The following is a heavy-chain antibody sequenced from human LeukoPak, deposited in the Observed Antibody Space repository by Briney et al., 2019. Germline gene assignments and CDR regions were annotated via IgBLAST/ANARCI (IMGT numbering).Heavy chain of an antibody. V-gene: IGHV3-48*01. D-gene: IGHD3-3*01. CDR3: ARTYDFGRGPPGDAFDN. CDR1: GFTFTIFG. CDR2: IDARSGIT. J-gene: IGHJ3*02. Sequence: GGSLRLSCAASGFTFTIFGLNWARQAPGKGPEWVSYIDARSGITYYADSVQGRFTLSRDNARESVFLQMDSLRVDDTAVYYCARTYDFGRGPPGDAFDNWGPGTWVIVSS.